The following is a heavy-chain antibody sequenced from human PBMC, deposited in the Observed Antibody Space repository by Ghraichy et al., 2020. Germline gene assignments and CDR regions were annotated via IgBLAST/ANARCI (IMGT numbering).Heavy chain of an antibody. J-gene: IGHJ3*02. CDR2: IYYTGST. CDR3: ARDGLGRGMSFDI. D-gene: IGHD3-16*01. CDR1: GGSISSYY. V-gene: IGHV4-59*01. Sequence: SQTLSLTCTVSGGSISSYYWSWIRQPPGKGLEWIGYIYYTGSTNYNPSLKSRVTKSVDTSKNQLSLHLTSVTAADTAVYYCARDGLGRGMSFDIWGQGTVVTVSS.